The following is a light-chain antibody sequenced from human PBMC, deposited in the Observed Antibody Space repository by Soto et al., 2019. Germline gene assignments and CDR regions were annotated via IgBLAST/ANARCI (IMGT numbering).Light chain of an antibody. J-gene: IGLJ2*01. CDR1: SSDVGGYNY. Sequence: HSALTQPASVSGSPGQSITISCTGTSSDVGGYNYVSWYQQHPGKAPKLMIYDVSNRPSGVSNRFSGSKSGNTASLTISGLQAEDEADYYCSSYTSSSTLMVFGGGTMVTVL. CDR2: DVS. CDR3: SSYTSSSTLMV. V-gene: IGLV2-14*01.